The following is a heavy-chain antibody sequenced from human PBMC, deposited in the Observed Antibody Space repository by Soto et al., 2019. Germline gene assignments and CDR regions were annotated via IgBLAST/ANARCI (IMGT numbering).Heavy chain of an antibody. CDR2: VSPDNGNA. CDR1: GYTFTDYD. J-gene: IGHJ4*02. CDR3: EVTTGY. Sequence: QVQVVQSRAEVKKPGASVKVSCKTSGYTFTDYDINWERQAPGQGLEWMGWVSPDNGNAGYAQHFQGRVTLTSDTSISTAYMELSSLTSEDTAVYYCEVTTGYRGQGTMVSVSS. D-gene: IGHD3-9*01. V-gene: IGHV1-8*01.